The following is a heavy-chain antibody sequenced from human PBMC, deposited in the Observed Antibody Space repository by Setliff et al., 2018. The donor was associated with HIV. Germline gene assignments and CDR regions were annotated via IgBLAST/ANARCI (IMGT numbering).Heavy chain of an antibody. CDR3: ARGVSSWYPLFDY. J-gene: IGHJ4*02. CDR2: IYYSGST. Sequence: SETLSLTCTVSGGSISRSSYYWGWIRQPPGKGLEWIGSIYYSGSTYYNPSLKSRVTISVDTSKNQFSLKLSSVTAADTAVYYCARGVSSWYPLFDYWGQGTLVTVSS. V-gene: IGHV4-39*07. CDR1: GGSISRSSYY. D-gene: IGHD6-13*01.